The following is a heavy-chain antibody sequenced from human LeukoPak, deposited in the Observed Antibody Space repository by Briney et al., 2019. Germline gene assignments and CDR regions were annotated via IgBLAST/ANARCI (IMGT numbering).Heavy chain of an antibody. Sequence: GGSLRLSCAASGFTFSNCWMSWVREAPGKGLEWVANIKDDGSEKYYVDSMKGRFTISRDNAKNSLYLQMSSLRAEDTAVFYCARRLSGSYYAYFDCWGQGTLVTVSS. J-gene: IGHJ4*02. CDR1: GFTFSNCW. CDR2: IKDDGSEK. CDR3: ARRLSGSYYAYFDC. V-gene: IGHV3-7*01. D-gene: IGHD1-26*01.